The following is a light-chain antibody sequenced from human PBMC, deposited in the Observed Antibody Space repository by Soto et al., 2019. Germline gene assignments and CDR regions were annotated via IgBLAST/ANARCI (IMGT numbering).Light chain of an antibody. J-gene: IGKJ4*01. CDR2: DAS. CDR3: QQYNTYPLT. CDR1: QIIGTW. Sequence: DIQMTQSPSTLSASVGDRVTITCRASQIIGTWLAWYQQKPGKAPKLLIYDASNLETGVPSRFSGSRSGTEFTLTITSQQPDDLATYYCQQYNTYPLTFGGGTKVELK. V-gene: IGKV1-5*01.